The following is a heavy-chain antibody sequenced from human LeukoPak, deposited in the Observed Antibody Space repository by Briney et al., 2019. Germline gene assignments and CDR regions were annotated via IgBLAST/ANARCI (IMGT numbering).Heavy chain of an antibody. CDR1: GYTFTSYS. V-gene: IGHV1-18*01. D-gene: IGHD6-19*01. J-gene: IGHJ3*02. CDR3: ARVKGIAVAGTGSAFDI. CDR2: ISAYNGDT. Sequence: ASVKVSCKASGYTFTSYSITWVRQAPGQGLEWMGWISAYNGDTNYAQKLQGRVTMTTDTSTSTAYMELRSLRSDDTAVYYCARVKGIAVAGTGSAFDIWGQGTMVTVSS.